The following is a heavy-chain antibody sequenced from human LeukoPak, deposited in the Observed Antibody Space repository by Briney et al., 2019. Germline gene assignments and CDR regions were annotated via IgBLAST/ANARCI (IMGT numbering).Heavy chain of an antibody. J-gene: IGHJ1*01. CDR1: GGSISSGGYY. V-gene: IGHV4-61*08. Sequence: PSETLSLTCTVSGGSISSGGYYWNWIRQPPGKGLEWIGYIYYSGSTNYNPSLQSRVTISVDTSKNQFSLNLNSVTAADTAVYYCARGGAARLHFQNWGQGTLVTVSS. CDR2: IYYSGST. CDR3: ARGGAARLHFQN. D-gene: IGHD6-6*01.